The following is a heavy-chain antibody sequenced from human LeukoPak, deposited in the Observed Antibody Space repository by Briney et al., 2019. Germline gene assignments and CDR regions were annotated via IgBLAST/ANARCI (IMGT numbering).Heavy chain of an antibody. CDR3: AAPAGAAAWKSRHYYYYMDV. D-gene: IGHD6-13*01. J-gene: IGHJ6*03. V-gene: IGHV1-2*02. CDR2: INPNSGGT. Sequence: ASVKVSCKASGYTFTDYYMHWVRQAPGQGLEWMGWINPNSGGTNYAQKFQGRVTMTRDTSISTAYMELSRLRSDDTAVYYCAAPAGAAAWKSRHYYYYMDVWGKGTTVTVSS. CDR1: GYTFTDYY.